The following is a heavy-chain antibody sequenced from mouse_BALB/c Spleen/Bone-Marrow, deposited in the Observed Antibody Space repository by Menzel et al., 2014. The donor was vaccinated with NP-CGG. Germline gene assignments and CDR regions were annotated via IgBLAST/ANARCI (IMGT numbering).Heavy chain of an antibody. Sequence: QVQLQQSGPELVKPGASVKMSCKASGYTFTSYYIHWVKQRPGQGLEWIGWIYPGDGSTKYNEKFKGKTTRTADKSSSTAYMLLSSLTSEDSAIYFCAREAYYDYDEGFAYWGQGTLVTVSA. V-gene: IGHV1S56*01. J-gene: IGHJ3*01. CDR3: AREAYYDYDEGFAY. CDR2: IYPGDGST. D-gene: IGHD2-4*01. CDR1: GYTFTSYY.